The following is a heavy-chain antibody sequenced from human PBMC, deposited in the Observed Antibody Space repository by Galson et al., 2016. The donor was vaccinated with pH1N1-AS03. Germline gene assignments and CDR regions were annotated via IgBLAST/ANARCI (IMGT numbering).Heavy chain of an antibody. J-gene: IGHJ2*01. CDR1: GFRFGSSW. Sequence: QSGAEVKKPGESLEISCRGSGFRFGSSWIAWVRQMPGKGLEWMGIIYPGASDTPYSPPFQGQVTISADKSISTAFLQWSSLKASDTAIYYWARVLGHDYNWYFDVWGRGTPVTVSS. CDR2: IYPGASDT. CDR3: ARVLGHDYNWYFDV. D-gene: IGHD4-11*01. V-gene: IGHV5-51*03.